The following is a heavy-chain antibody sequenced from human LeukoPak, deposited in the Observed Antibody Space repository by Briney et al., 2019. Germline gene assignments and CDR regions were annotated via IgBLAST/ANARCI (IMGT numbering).Heavy chain of an antibody. CDR1: GGSISSSSYY. CDR3: ARQPPDYDSSGYWVYYFDY. D-gene: IGHD3-22*01. CDR2: IYYSGST. V-gene: IGHV4-39*01. J-gene: IGHJ4*02. Sequence: SETLSLTCTVSGGSISSSSYYWGWIRQPPGKGLEWIGGIYYSGSTYYNPSLKSRVTISVDTSKNQFSLKLSSVTAADTAVYYCARQPPDYDSSGYWVYYFDYWGQGTLVTVSS.